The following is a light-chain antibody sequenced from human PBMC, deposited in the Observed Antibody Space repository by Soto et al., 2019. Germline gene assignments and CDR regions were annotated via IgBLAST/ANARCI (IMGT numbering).Light chain of an antibody. V-gene: IGKV3-20*01. J-gene: IGKJ1*01. CDR1: QSVSSSY. CDR3: QQYSRT. Sequence: EIVLTQSPGTLSLSPGERATLSCRASQSVSSSYLAWYQQKAGQAPRLLIYGASNRATGIPDRFKGFGSGTDFTLTISRLEPEDFAVYYCQQYSRTFGQGTKVEIK. CDR2: GAS.